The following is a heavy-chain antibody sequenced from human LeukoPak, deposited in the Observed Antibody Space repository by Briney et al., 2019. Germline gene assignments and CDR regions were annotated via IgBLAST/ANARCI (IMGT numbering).Heavy chain of an antibody. V-gene: IGHV1-2*02. J-gene: IGHJ4*02. CDR3: ARETYYSSGNVYNRIDY. Sequence: ASVKVSCKASGYTFTGYYMHWVRQAPGQGLEWMGWINPNSGGTNYAQKFQGRVTMTRDTSISTAYMELSRLTSDDTAAYFCARETYYSSGNVYNRIDYWGQGTLVTVSS. CDR2: INPNSGGT. CDR1: GYTFTGYY. D-gene: IGHD3-10*01.